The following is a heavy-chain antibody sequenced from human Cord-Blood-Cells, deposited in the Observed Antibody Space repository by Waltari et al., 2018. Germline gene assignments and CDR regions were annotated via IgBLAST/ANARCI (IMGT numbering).Heavy chain of an antibody. CDR1: GGSFGGYY. D-gene: IGHD2-2*01. Sequence: QVQLQQWGAGLLKPSETLSLTCAVYGGSFGGYYWSWIRPPPGKGLEWIGEINHSGSTNYNPSLKSRVTISVDTSKNQFSLKLSSVTAADTAVYYCARLYCSSTSCNFDYWGQGTLVTVSS. CDR3: ARLYCSSTSCNFDY. V-gene: IGHV4-34*01. J-gene: IGHJ4*02. CDR2: INHSGST.